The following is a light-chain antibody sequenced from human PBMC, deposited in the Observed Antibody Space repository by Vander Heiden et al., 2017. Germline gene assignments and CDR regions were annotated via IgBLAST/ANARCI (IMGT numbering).Light chain of an antibody. CDR1: QSVLYSSNNKNF. J-gene: IGKJ4*01. CDR2: WAS. Sequence: DIVMTQSPDSLPVCLGERATINCKSSQSVLYSSNNKNFLAWYQQKPGQPPKLLIYWASTRQSGVPDRFSGSGSGTDFTLTISSLQAEDVAVYYCQQYYNTPLTFGGGTQVEIK. CDR3: QQYYNTPLT. V-gene: IGKV4-1*01.